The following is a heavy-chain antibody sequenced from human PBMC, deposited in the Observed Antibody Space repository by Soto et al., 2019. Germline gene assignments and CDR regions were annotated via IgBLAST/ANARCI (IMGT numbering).Heavy chain of an antibody. CDR3: AKTRYSYGVGYYYYGMDV. CDR1: GFTFDDYA. V-gene: IGHV3-9*01. J-gene: IGHJ6*02. D-gene: IGHD5-18*01. Sequence: PGGSLRLSCAASGFTFDDYAMHWVRQAPGKGLEWVSGISWNSGSIGYADSVKGRFTISRDNAKNSLYLQMNSLRAEDTALYYCAKTRYSYGVGYYYYGMDVWGQGTTVTVSS. CDR2: ISWNSGSI.